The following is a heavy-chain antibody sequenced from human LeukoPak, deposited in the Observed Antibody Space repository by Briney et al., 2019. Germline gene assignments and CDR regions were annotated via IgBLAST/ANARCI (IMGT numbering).Heavy chain of an antibody. D-gene: IGHD3-16*01. CDR3: ARFPFTFGGVPYYFDY. CDR1: GYSFTSYW. Sequence: PGESLKISCKGSGYSFTSYWIGWVRQMPGKGLERMGIIYPGDSDIRYSPSFQGQVTISADKSISTAYLQWSSLKASDTDMYYCARFPFTFGGVPYYFDYWGQGTLVTVSS. J-gene: IGHJ4*02. CDR2: IYPGDSDI. V-gene: IGHV5-51*03.